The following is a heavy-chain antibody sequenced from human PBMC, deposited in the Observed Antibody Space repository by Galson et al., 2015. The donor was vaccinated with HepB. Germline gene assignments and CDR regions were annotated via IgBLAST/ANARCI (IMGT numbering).Heavy chain of an antibody. J-gene: IGHJ4*02. V-gene: IGHV3-21*01. CDR2: ISSSSNYI. Sequence: SLRLSCAASGFTFNNYAMHWVRQAPGKGLEFVSSISSSSNYIYYADSVKGRFTISRDNAKNSLYLQMNSLRAEDTALYYCAMANIDKVTRFYFDFWGQGTLVTVSP. CDR1: GFTFNNYA. CDR3: AMANIDKVTRFYFDF. D-gene: IGHD5-24*01.